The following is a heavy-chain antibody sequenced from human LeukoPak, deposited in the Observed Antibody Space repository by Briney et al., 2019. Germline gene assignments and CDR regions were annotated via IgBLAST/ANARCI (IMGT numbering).Heavy chain of an antibody. CDR2: VYYSGTT. Sequence: SETLSVTGTGSGGSISSYYWGWIRQPPGKGLEGIGYVYYSGTTNYNPSLKSRVTISVDTSKNQFSLKLSSVTAADTAVYYCAREGWGYYFDFWGQGTLVTVSS. CDR3: AREGWGYYFDF. D-gene: IGHD7-27*01. J-gene: IGHJ4*02. CDR1: GGSISSYY. V-gene: IGHV4-59*01.